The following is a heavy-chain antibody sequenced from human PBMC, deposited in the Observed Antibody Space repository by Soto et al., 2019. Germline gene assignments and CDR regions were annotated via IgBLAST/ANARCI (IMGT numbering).Heavy chain of an antibody. CDR1: GGSISSGGYY. Sequence: QVQLQESGPGLVKPSQTLSLTCTVSGGSISSGGYYWSWIRQHPGKGLEWIGYIYYSGSTYYNPSLTCRVTLSVDTSKNQFSMKLSSVTAAVTAVYYCARGITMVRGVILTPYFDYWGQGTLVTVSS. D-gene: IGHD3-10*01. CDR2: IYYSGST. J-gene: IGHJ4*02. CDR3: ARGITMVRGVILTPYFDY. V-gene: IGHV4-31*03.